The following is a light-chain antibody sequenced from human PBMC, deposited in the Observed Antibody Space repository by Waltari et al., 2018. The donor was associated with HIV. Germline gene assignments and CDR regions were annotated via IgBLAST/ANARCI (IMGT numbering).Light chain of an antibody. J-gene: IGLJ3*02. Sequence: QSVLTQPPSASGTPGRTVTISCSGSSSNIGSNPVKWYQQVPGTAPKLLIYSNDHRPAAVPDRFAGSRSGTSASLAITDLQSEDEADYYCAGWDDSLNGRVFGGGTKLTVL. V-gene: IGLV1-44*01. CDR3: AGWDDSLNGRV. CDR1: SSNIGSNP. CDR2: SND.